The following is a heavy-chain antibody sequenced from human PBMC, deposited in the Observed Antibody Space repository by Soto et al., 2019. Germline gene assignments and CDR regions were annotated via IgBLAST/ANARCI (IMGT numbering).Heavy chain of an antibody. CDR2: LYSGGDT. CDR3: ARGAGVASNGTGSLDN. J-gene: IGHJ4*02. V-gene: IGHV3-66*01. CDR1: GFSVSSNY. Sequence: GGSLRLSCVVSGFSVSSNYMSWVRQASGKELEWVSVLYSGGDTVYADSVKGRFIISRDNSKNTLYLQMSSLRVEDTAVYYCARGAGVASNGTGSLDNWGEGTLLTLSS. D-gene: IGHD2-8*02.